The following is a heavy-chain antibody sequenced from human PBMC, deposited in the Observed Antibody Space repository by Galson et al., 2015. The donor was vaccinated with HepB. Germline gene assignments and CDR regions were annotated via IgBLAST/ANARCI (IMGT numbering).Heavy chain of an antibody. J-gene: IGHJ6*03. CDR2: IKSKTDGGTT. Sequence: SLRLSCAASGFTFSNAWMSWVRQAPGKGLEWVGRIKSKTDGGTTDYAAPVKGRFTISRDDSKNTLYLQMNSLKTEDTAVYYCTTGVGDSSGYYYHTPLYYYYYMDVWGKGTTVTVSS. D-gene: IGHD3-22*01. CDR3: TTGVGDSSGYYYHTPLYYYYYMDV. V-gene: IGHV3-15*01. CDR1: GFTFSNAW.